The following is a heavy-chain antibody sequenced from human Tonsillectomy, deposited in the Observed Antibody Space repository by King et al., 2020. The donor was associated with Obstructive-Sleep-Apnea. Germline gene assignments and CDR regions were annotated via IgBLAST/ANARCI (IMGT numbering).Heavy chain of an antibody. Sequence: QLQESGPGLVKPSETLSLICTVSGGSIRSYYWSWIRQPPGKGLEWIGYIYNTGSTIHTPSLKSRVTISVDTSKNQVSLKLRSGSAADTAVYYCAGESGGNSPFDFWGQGILVTVSS. CDR3: AGESGGNSPFDF. CDR2: IYNTGST. D-gene: IGHD4-23*01. CDR1: GGSIRSYY. J-gene: IGHJ4*02. V-gene: IGHV4-59*01.